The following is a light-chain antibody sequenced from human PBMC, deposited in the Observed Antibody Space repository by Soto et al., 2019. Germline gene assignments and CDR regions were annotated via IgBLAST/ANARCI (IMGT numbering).Light chain of an antibody. CDR2: NVF. CDR3: CSYAGSYTLV. CDR1: SRDVGGYNY. J-gene: IGLJ2*01. V-gene: IGLV2-14*03. Sequence: QSVLTQPASVSGSPGQSITISCTGTSRDVGGYNYVSWYQKNPGKAPKLMIYNVFNRPSGVSDRFSGSKSGNTASLTISGLQAEDEADYYCCSYAGSYTLVFGGGTKVTVL.